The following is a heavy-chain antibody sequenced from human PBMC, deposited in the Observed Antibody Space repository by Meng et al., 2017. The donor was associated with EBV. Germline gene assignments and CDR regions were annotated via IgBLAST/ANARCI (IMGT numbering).Heavy chain of an antibody. D-gene: IGHD3-10*01. J-gene: IGHJ4*02. V-gene: IGHV1-69*01. CDR3: ASESGRGYTPDY. CDR1: GGPFRYYA. CDR2: FLPRLGAP. Sequence: QLQLVQSAAGVKRPGSPVKVSCKTSGGPFRYYAISWVRQAPGQGLEWLGGFLPRLGAPNYAQKFPGRVKITADESTSTHYMDLSSLRSEDTAIYYCASESGRGYTPDYWGQGTLVTVSS.